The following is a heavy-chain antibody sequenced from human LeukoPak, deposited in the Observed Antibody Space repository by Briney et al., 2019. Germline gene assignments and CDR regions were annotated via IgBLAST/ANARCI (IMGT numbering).Heavy chain of an antibody. CDR1: GGSISSSSYY. CDR3: ARQMRLRFYYYDSSGYHGFLGYFDY. D-gene: IGHD3-22*01. CDR2: IYYSGST. V-gene: IGHV4-39*01. Sequence: TSETLSLTCTVSGGSISSSSYYWGWIRQPPGKGLEWIGSIYYSGSTYYNPSLKSRVTISVDTSKNQFSLKLSSVTAADTAVYYCARQMRLRFYYYDSSGYHGFLGYFDYWGQGTLVTVSS. J-gene: IGHJ4*02.